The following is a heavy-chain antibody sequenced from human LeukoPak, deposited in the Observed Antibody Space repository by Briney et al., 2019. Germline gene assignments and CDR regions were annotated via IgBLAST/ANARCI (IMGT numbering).Heavy chain of an antibody. V-gene: IGHV3-48*03. Sequence: GGSLRLSCAASGFTFSSYEMNWVRQAPGKGLEWVSFISSSGSTIYYADSVKGRFTISRDNAKNSLYLQMNSLRAEDTAVYYCARDLGQYYDTSDNWFDPWGQGTLVTVSS. J-gene: IGHJ5*02. CDR2: ISSSGSTI. D-gene: IGHD3-22*01. CDR3: ARDLGQYYDTSDNWFDP. CDR1: GFTFSSYE.